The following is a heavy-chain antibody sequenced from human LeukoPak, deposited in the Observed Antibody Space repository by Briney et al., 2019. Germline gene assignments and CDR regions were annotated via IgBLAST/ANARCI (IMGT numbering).Heavy chain of an antibody. CDR3: ATHLSVAGTLSDY. Sequence: GGSLRLSCAASGFTFSSYGMHWVRQAPGKGLEWVAVISYDGRNKYYADSVKGRFTISRDNSKNTLYLQMNSLRTEDTAVYYCATHLSVAGTLSDYWGQGTLVTVSS. J-gene: IGHJ4*02. CDR2: ISYDGRNK. V-gene: IGHV3-30*03. CDR1: GFTFSSYG. D-gene: IGHD6-19*01.